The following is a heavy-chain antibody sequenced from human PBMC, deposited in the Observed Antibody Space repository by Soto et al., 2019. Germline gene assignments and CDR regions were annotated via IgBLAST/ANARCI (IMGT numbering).Heavy chain of an antibody. CDR1: ESSINSNYC. CDR2: IHHSGTT. D-gene: IGHD4-17*01. Sequence: SETLSLTCGVSESSINSNYCWLWIRQPPGKGLEWIGAIHHSGTTYYTPSLKSRVTISMDTSKNHFSLRLTSVTAADTAIYYCARGLYGVNFDYWGQGTPVTVSS. V-gene: IGHV4-38-2*01. J-gene: IGHJ4*02. CDR3: ARGLYGVNFDY.